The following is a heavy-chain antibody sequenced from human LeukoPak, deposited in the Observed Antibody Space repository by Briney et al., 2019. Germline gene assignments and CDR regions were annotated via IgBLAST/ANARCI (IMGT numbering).Heavy chain of an antibody. Sequence: VASVKVSCKASGYTFTSHYMHWVRQAPGQGLEWMGLINPTGSSTGYAQKFQGRVTMTRDMSTSTDYMELSSLRSDDTAIYYCARDNSVEDNAWWFDPWGQGTLVTVSS. CDR2: INPTGSST. J-gene: IGHJ5*02. CDR3: ARDNSVEDNAWWFDP. V-gene: IGHV1-46*01. CDR1: GYTFTSHY. D-gene: IGHD4-23*01.